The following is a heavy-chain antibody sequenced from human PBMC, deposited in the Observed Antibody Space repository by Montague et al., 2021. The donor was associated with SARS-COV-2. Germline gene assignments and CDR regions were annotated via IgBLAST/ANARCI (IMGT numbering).Heavy chain of an antibody. CDR2: IYHSGGT. CDR3: ARIPFGYYGMDV. J-gene: IGHJ6*02. CDR1: AGSISSSNW. V-gene: IGHV4-4*02. Sequence: SETLSLTCAVSAGSISSSNWWSWVRQPPGKGLELIAEIYHSGGTNYNPSLKSRVTISVDKSKNQFSLKLSSVTAADTAVYYCARIPFGYYGMDVWGQGTTVTVSS. D-gene: IGHD3-16*01.